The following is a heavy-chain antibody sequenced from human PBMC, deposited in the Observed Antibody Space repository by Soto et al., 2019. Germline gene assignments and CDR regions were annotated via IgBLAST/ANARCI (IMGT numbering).Heavy chain of an antibody. V-gene: IGHV3-72*01. CDR2: TRNKANSYTT. D-gene: IGHD7-27*01. Sequence: EVQLVESGGGLVQPGGSLSLSCAASGFTFSDHYMDWVRQAPGKGLEWVGRTRNKANSYTTEYAASVKGRFTISRDDSKNSLYLQMNSLKTEDTAVYYCARIPLTGNYFDYWGQGTLVTVSS. CDR3: ARIPLTGNYFDY. CDR1: GFTFSDHY. J-gene: IGHJ4*02.